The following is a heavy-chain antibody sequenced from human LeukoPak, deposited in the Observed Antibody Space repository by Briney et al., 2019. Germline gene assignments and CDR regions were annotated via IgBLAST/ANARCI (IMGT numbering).Heavy chain of an antibody. Sequence: AGGSLRLSCVASGFTFSSYSMNWVRQAPGKGLEWVSYITRSNSAKFYADSVKGRFTISRDNAESLLYLQMNSLRAEDTAVYYCTRDQEGSDYWGQGTLVTVSS. CDR1: GFTFSSYS. CDR2: ITRSNSAK. V-gene: IGHV3-48*01. J-gene: IGHJ4*02. CDR3: TRDQEGSDY.